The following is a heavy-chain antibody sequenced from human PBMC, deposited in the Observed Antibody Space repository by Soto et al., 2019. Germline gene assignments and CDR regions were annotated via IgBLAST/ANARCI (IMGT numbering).Heavy chain of an antibody. V-gene: IGHV3-7*05. J-gene: IGHJ4*02. CDR1: GFTFSNYW. Sequence: GGSLRLSCAGSGFTFSNYWMSWVRQAPGKGLEWVANIKEDGSEKHCVDSVKGRFTISRDNAKNSLYLQMNSLRAEDTAVYYCRVNWPLFVYWGQGSLVTVSS. CDR2: IKEDGSEK. D-gene: IGHD6-13*01. CDR3: RVNWPLFVY.